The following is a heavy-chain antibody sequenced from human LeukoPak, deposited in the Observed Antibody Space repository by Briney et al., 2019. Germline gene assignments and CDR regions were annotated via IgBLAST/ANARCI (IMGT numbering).Heavy chain of an antibody. CDR3: AREVVPSPSYFDS. D-gene: IGHD2-15*01. CDR1: GFTVSSSY. V-gene: IGHV3-53*01. Sequence: GGSLRLSCAASGFTVSSSYMYWVRQAPGKGLEWVSFFYRGDSTYYAESVRGRFTISRDNSKNTLYLLMNSLIPEDTAVYYCAREVVPSPSYFDSWGQGTLVTVSS. J-gene: IGHJ4*02. CDR2: FYRGDST.